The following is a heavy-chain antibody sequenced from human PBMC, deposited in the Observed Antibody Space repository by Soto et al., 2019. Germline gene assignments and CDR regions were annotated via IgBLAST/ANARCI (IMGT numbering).Heavy chain of an antibody. CDR3: ARVWGAARRNSYYYYGMDV. V-gene: IGHV1-18*04. Sequence: QVQLVRSGAEVKKPGASVKVSCKASGYTFTSYGISWVRQAPGQGLEWMGWISAYNGNTNYAQKLQGRVTMTTDTSTSTAYMELRSLRSDDTAVYYCARVWGAARRNSYYYYGMDVWGQGTTVTVSS. D-gene: IGHD6-6*01. CDR1: GYTFTSYG. CDR2: ISAYNGNT. J-gene: IGHJ6*02.